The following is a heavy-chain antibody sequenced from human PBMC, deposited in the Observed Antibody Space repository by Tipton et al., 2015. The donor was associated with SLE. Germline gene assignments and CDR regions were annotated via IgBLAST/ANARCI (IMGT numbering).Heavy chain of an antibody. CDR2: IYTSGST. Sequence: TLSLTCTVSGGSISRGSYYWSWIRQPAGKGLAWIGRIYTSGSTNYNPSLKSRVTISVDTSKNQFYLKLSSVTAADTAVYYCARDDFWSGRGWFDPWSQGTLVTVSS. J-gene: IGHJ5*02. V-gene: IGHV4-61*02. CDR1: GGSISRGSYY. CDR3: ARDDFWSGRGWFDP. D-gene: IGHD3-3*01.